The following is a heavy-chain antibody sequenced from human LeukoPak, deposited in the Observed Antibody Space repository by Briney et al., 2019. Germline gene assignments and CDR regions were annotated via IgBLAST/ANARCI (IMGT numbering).Heavy chain of an antibody. CDR3: AKQEIGTTWSVGY. Sequence: GGSLRLSCAASGFTFSSYGMHWVRQAPGKGLEWVAVISYDGGSIYYADSVKGRFTISRDDSKNTLFLQMNSLSAEDTAVYYCAKQEIGTTWSVGYWGQGTLVTVSS. D-gene: IGHD1-26*01. CDR2: ISYDGGSI. V-gene: IGHV3-30*18. CDR1: GFTFSSYG. J-gene: IGHJ4*02.